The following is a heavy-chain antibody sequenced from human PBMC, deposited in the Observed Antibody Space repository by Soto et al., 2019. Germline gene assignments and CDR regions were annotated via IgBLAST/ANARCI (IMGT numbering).Heavy chain of an antibody. Sequence: NPSETLSLTCTVSGGSISNYYWTWIRQPPGKGLEWIGYIYYSGSTNYNPSLKSRVTISVDTSKNQFSLKLSSVTAADTAVYYCARVYCSGGSCFWFDPWGQGTLVTVSS. CDR3: ARVYCSGGSCFWFDP. D-gene: IGHD2-15*01. J-gene: IGHJ5*02. CDR2: IYYSGST. CDR1: GGSISNYY. V-gene: IGHV4-59*01.